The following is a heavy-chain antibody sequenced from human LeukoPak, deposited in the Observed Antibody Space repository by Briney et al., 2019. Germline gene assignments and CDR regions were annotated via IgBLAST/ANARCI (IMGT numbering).Heavy chain of an antibody. D-gene: IGHD3-3*01. J-gene: IGHJ3*02. V-gene: IGHV1-46*01. CDR2: INPSGGST. CDR1: GYTFTSYY. Sequence: ASVKVSCKASGYTFTSYYMHWVRQAPGQGLEWMGIINPSGGSTSYAQKFQGRVTMTRDMSTSTVYMELSSLRSEDTAVYYCARDRITIFGVVNAFDIWGQGTMVTVSS. CDR3: ARDRITIFGVVNAFDI.